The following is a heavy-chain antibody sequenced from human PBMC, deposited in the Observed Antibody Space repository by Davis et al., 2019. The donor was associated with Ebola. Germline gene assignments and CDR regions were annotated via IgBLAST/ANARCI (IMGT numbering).Heavy chain of an antibody. J-gene: IGHJ4*02. D-gene: IGHD6-13*01. V-gene: IGHV3-64D*06. CDR2: ITNNGGST. CDR3: AKSFSVAAAGTKSYYFDY. CDR1: GFMFSSYA. Sequence: GGSLRLSCSVSGFMFSSYAMHWVRQAPGKGLQYVSGITNNGGSTYYADSVKGRFIISRDNSKNTLYLQMSSLRIEDTAVYYCAKSFSVAAAGTKSYYFDYWGQGTLVTVSS.